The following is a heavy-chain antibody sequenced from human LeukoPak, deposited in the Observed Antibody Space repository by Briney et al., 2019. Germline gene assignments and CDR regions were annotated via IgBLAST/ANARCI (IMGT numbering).Heavy chain of an antibody. CDR3: ARESVEMATIFDY. CDR1: GGSISYYY. CDR2: IYYSGST. D-gene: IGHD5-24*01. J-gene: IGHJ4*02. Sequence: PSETLSLTCTVSGGSISYYYWSWIRQPPGKGLEWIGYIYYSGSTSYNPSLKSRVTISVDTSKNLFSLKLSSVTAADTAVYYCARESVEMATIFDYWGQGTLVTVSS. V-gene: IGHV4-59*01.